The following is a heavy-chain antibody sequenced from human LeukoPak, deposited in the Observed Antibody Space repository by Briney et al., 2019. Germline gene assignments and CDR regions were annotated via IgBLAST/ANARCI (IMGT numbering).Heavy chain of an antibody. CDR3: ARDLLYYYDSSGYGAPIWDY. CDR1: GDTFTGYY. CDR2: INPNSGGT. D-gene: IGHD3-22*01. J-gene: IGHJ4*02. V-gene: IGHV1-2*02. Sequence: GASVEVSCKASGDTFTGYYMHWVRQAPGQGLEWMGWINPNSGGTNYAQKFQGRVTMTRDTSISTAYMELSRLRSDDTAVYYCARDLLYYYDSSGYGAPIWDYWGQGTLVTVSS.